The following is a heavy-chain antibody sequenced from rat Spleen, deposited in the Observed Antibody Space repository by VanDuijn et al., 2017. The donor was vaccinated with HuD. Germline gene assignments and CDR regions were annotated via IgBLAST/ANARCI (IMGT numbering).Heavy chain of an antibody. CDR1: GFTFSHYD. J-gene: IGHJ2*01. Sequence: EVQLVESGGGLVQPGRSMKLSCAASGFTFSHYDMAWVRQTPKTGLEWVALISYDGSSIYYRDSVKGRFTISRDNAKNTLYLQRDSLRSEDTATYYCARRHYGYTDYFDYWGQGVMVTVSS. V-gene: IGHV5-7*01. D-gene: IGHD1-9*01. CDR3: ARRHYGYTDYFDY. CDR2: ISYDGSSI.